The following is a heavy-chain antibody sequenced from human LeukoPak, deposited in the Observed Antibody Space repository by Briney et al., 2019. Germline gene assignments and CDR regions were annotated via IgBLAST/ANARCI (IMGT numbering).Heavy chain of an antibody. CDR3: AKRLPYYFDY. V-gene: IGHV3-23*01. D-gene: IGHD2-21*02. CDR1: GFTFSSLA. CDR2: ISDGGGGT. Sequence: GGSLRLSCAASGFTFSSLAMTWVRQAPGKGLEWVSGISDGGGGTSYADSVEGRFTISRDNSQSTLYLQMNSLRAEDTAVYYCAKRLPYYFDYWGLGTLVTVSS. J-gene: IGHJ4*02.